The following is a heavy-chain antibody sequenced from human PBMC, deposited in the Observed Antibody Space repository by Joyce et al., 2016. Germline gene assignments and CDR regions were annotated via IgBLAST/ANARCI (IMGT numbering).Heavy chain of an antibody. Sequence: EVQLVESGGGLVKPGGSLRLYCAASGVGFRNAWVTGARQAQGKGMGVVGLGKSKSQGWKTDYAEPVKGRFTSSSDDSRDTAYLQMNSLKSEDTGLYFCVTGLCIGTACHWDDAFDVWGQGTMVTVSS. V-gene: IGHV3-15*01. CDR2: GKSKSQGWKT. J-gene: IGHJ3*01. CDR1: GVGFRNAW. CDR3: VTGLCIGTACHWDDAFDV. D-gene: IGHD2-2*01.